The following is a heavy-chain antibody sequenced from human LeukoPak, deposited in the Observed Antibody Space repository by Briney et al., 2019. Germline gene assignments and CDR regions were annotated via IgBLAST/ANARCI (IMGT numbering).Heavy chain of an antibody. Sequence: GGSLRLSCAASEFTFSIYAMSWVRQAPGRGLEWVASITSTGESTWYAGSVKGRFTISRDNSKYTVYLQMNSLRAEDTAIYYCAKDRPNYFGTNGHYYRRDGDFGGQGTLVTVSS. CDR2: ITSTGEST. D-gene: IGHD3-22*01. CDR3: AKDRPNYFGTNGHYYRRDGDF. CDR1: EFTFSIYA. V-gene: IGHV3-23*01. J-gene: IGHJ4*02.